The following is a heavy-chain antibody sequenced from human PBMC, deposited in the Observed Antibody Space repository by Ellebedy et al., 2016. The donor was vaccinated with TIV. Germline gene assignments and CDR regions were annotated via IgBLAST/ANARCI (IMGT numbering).Heavy chain of an antibody. V-gene: IGHV3-23*01. CDR3: AKEAGYSSGWYLDY. CDR1: GFTFSSYA. D-gene: IGHD6-19*01. Sequence: GGSLRLSXAASGFTFSSYAVSWVRQAPGKGLEWVSAISGSGGSTYYADSVKGRFTISRDNSKNTLYLQMNSLRAEDTAVYYCAKEAGYSSGWYLDYWGQGTLVTVSS. CDR2: ISGSGGST. J-gene: IGHJ4*02.